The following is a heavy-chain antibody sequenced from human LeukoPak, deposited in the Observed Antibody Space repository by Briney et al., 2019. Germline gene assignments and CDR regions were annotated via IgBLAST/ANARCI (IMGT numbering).Heavy chain of an antibody. Sequence: GASVKVSCKASGYTFTGYYMHWVRQAPGQGLEWMGWINPNSGGTNYAQKVQGRVTMTTDTSTSTAYMELRSLRSDDTAVYYCARDRPYISGWYNNDYWGQGTLVTVSS. CDR1: GYTFTGYY. CDR2: INPNSGGT. V-gene: IGHV1-2*02. CDR3: ARDRPYISGWYNNDY. J-gene: IGHJ4*02. D-gene: IGHD6-19*01.